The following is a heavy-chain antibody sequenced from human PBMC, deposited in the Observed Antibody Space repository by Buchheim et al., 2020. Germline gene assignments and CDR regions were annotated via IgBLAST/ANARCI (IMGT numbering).Heavy chain of an antibody. CDR3: ARADCTNGVCYLDY. V-gene: IGHV4-34*01. D-gene: IGHD2-8*01. Sequence: QVQLQQWGAGLLKPSETLSLTCAVYGGSFSGYYWSWIRQPPGKGLEWIGEINHSGSTNYNPSLKSRVTITVDKSKNQFSLKLSSVTAADTAVYYCARADCTNGVCYLDYWGQGTL. CDR2: INHSGST. J-gene: IGHJ4*02. CDR1: GGSFSGYY.